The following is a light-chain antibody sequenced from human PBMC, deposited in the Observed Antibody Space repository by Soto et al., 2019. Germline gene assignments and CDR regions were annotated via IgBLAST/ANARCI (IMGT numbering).Light chain of an antibody. CDR2: DAS. V-gene: IGKV1-33*01. Sequence: DTQMTQSPSSLSASVGDRVTITCQASQDISNYLNWYQQKPGKAPKLLIYDASNLETGVPSRFSGSGSGTDFTFTISRLQPEDIATYYCQQYENLPTFGQGTRLEIK. CDR3: QQYENLPT. J-gene: IGKJ5*01. CDR1: QDISNY.